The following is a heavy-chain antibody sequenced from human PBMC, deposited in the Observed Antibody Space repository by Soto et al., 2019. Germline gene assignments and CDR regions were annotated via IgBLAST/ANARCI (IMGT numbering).Heavy chain of an antibody. CDR1: GGSITSYY. CDR2: IYYSGSS. CDR3: ARLRDDFWSGYSGIDH. J-gene: IGHJ4*02. D-gene: IGHD3-3*01. V-gene: IGHV4-59*01. Sequence: SETLSLTCTVSGGSITSYYWSWIRQSPGKGLEWIGYIYYSGSSNYNPSLKSRVTISVDTSKNQFSLRLNSVTAADTAVYYCARLRDDFWSGYSGIDHWGQGTRVTVSS.